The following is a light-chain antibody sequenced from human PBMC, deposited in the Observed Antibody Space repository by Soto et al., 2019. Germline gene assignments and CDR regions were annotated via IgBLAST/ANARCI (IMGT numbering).Light chain of an antibody. CDR3: QQYGSSPGT. CDR1: QSVSSSF. V-gene: IGKV3-20*01. J-gene: IGKJ1*01. Sequence: ENVLTQSPGTLSLSPGERATLSCRASQSVSSSFLAWYQQKPGQAPRLLIYGASSRPTGIPDRFSGSGSGTDFTLSISRLEPEDFAVYYCQQYGSSPGTFGQGTKV. CDR2: GAS.